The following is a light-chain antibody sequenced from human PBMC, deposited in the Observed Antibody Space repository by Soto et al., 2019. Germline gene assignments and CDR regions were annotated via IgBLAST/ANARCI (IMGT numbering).Light chain of an antibody. CDR1: QSVSNN. CDR3: QQYNNWWT. CDR2: GAS. Sequence: EIVMTQSPATLSVSPGERATLSCRASQSVSNNLAWYQKKPGQAPRLLIYGASTSATGIPARFSGSGSWTEFTLTISSLQSEAFAVYYCQQYNNWWTFGQGTKVEVK. V-gene: IGKV3-15*01. J-gene: IGKJ1*01.